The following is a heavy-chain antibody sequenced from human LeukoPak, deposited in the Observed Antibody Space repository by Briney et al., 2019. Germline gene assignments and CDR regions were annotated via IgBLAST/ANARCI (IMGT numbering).Heavy chain of an antibody. V-gene: IGHV4-31*03. CDR2: IYYSGST. CDR1: GGSISSGGYY. CDR3: ARVLPHRHLRYGYYGRRGYAFDI. Sequence: SETLSLTCTVSGGSISSGGYYWSWIRQHPGKGLEWIGYIYYSGSTYYNPSLKSRVIISVDTSRNQFSLKLSSVTAADTAVYYCARVLPHRHLRYGYYGRRGYAFDIWGQGTMVTVSS. D-gene: IGHD4-17*01. J-gene: IGHJ3*02.